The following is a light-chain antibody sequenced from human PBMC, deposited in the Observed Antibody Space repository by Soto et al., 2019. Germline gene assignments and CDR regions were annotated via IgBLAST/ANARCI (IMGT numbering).Light chain of an antibody. Sequence: EIVLTQSPGTLSLSPGERATLSCRASQSVSSNYLAWYQQKPGQAPRLLIYGASTRGTGIPDRFSGSGSGTDFTLTISRLEPEDFAVYYCHQYGTSPRTFGQGTKVESK. CDR2: GAS. CDR1: QSVSSNY. J-gene: IGKJ1*01. CDR3: HQYGTSPRT. V-gene: IGKV3-20*01.